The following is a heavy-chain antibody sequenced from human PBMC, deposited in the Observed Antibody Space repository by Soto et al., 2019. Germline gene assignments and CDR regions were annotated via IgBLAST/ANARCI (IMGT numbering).Heavy chain of an antibody. CDR2: IWYDGSLQ. V-gene: IGHV3-33*06. CDR1: GFGFENYG. J-gene: IGHJ6*02. CDR3: ANLWGDGYNLGQDYNGMAV. Sequence: QVQMVESGGGVVQPGRSLRLSSAAWGFGFENYGMHWVRKAPGRGLEWVAIIWYDGSLQYYAAAVKGRFTISRDNSKNTLYLEMNSLRAEDTAVYYCANLWGDGYNLGQDYNGMAVWGQGTTVIVSS. D-gene: IGHD5-12*01.